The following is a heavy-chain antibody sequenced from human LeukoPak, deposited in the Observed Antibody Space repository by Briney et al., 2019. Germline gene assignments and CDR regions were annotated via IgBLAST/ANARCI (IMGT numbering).Heavy chain of an antibody. D-gene: IGHD6-19*01. CDR2: VYHSATT. CDR3: SRDETYSSDWQSNHYYYYIDV. V-gene: IGHV4-38-2*02. CDR1: DYSISSGYY. J-gene: IGHJ6*03. Sequence: SETLSLTCRVSDYSISSGYYWGRIRQPPGKGLEWIGSVYHSATTYYNPSLKSRVTISVDTSKNQFSPKLSSVTAADTAVYYCSRDETYSSDWQSNHYYYYIDVWGKGTTVTVS.